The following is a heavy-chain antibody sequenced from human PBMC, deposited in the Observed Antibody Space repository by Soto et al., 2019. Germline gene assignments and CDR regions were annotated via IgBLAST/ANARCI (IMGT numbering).Heavy chain of an antibody. CDR1: GFTFSLYS. J-gene: IGHJ6*02. Sequence: EVQLVESGGGLVQPGGSLRLSCAASGFTFSLYSMSWVRQAPGKGLEWVSYISRSSTGIHYADSLKGPFTTSRDAATNSMPLQMNSLRDGDTVVYYCARAVTWGLDVWGQGTTVSISS. V-gene: IGHV3-48*02. CDR2: ISRSSTGI. CDR3: ARAVTWGLDV. D-gene: IGHD3-10*01.